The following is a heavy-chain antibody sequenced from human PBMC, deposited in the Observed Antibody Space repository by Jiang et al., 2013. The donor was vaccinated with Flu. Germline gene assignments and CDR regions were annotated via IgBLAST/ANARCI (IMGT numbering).Heavy chain of an antibody. V-gene: IGHV7-4-1*02. J-gene: IGHJ4*02. D-gene: IGHD3-22*01. CDR3: AIGGAGGYYYD. Sequence: RQAPGQGLEWMGWINTNTGNPTYAQGFTGRFVFSLDTSVSTAYLQISSLKAEDTAVYYCAIGGAGGYYYDWGQGTLVTVSS. CDR2: INTNTGNP.